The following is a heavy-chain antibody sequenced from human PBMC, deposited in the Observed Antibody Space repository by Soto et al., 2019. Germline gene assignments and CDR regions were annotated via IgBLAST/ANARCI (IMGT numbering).Heavy chain of an antibody. Sequence: QVQLVQSGAEVKKPGSSVKVSCKASGGTFSSYAISWVRQAPGQGLEWMGGIITIFGTANYAQKFQGRVTITADECTSTAYMELRSLRSEDTAVYYRASSSYWRADCYYGMVVWGQGTTVTVSS. CDR2: IITIFGTA. D-gene: IGHD6-6*01. CDR1: GGTFSSYA. V-gene: IGHV1-69*01. J-gene: IGHJ6*02. CDR3: ASSSYWRADCYYGMVV.